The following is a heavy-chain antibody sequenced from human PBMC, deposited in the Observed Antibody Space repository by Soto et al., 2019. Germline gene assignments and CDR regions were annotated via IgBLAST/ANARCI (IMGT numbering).Heavy chain of an antibody. D-gene: IGHD3-10*01. CDR1: GFTFSTYV. Sequence: EVQLLDSGGGLVQPGGSLRLSCAASGFTFSTYVMSWVRQAPGKGLEWVSSIGGGGATFYADSVKGRFTIARDNSTNTMYLQMNSLRDDDMGIYYCATYPDGASVPPYDYWGQGTLVTVSS. J-gene: IGHJ4*02. CDR2: IGGGGAT. V-gene: IGHV3-23*01. CDR3: ATYPDGASVPPYDY.